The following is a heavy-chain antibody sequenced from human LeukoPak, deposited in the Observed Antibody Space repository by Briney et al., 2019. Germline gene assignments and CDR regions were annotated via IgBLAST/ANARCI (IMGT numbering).Heavy chain of an antibody. J-gene: IGHJ5*02. CDR1: GFTLSNAW. V-gene: IGHV3-15*01. CDR3: ARVGAAVSFDL. D-gene: IGHD6-13*01. Sequence: PGGSLRLSCAASGFTLSNAWMSWVRQAPGKGLEWVGRIKSKADGGTTGYAAPVKGRFTISRDNAKNSLYLQINSLRAEDTAVYYCARVGAAVSFDLWGQGTLVTVSS. CDR2: IKSKADGGTT.